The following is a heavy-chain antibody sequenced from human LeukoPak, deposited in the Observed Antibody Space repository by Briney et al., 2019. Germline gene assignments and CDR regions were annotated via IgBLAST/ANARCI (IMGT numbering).Heavy chain of an antibody. Sequence: GESLNISCKGSGYSFTSYWIGWVRQMPGKGLEWVGIIYPGDSDTIYSPSFQGQVTTSADKSISTAYLQWSSLKASDTAMYYCARDPSGNYEYYFDYWGQGTLVTVSS. J-gene: IGHJ4*02. V-gene: IGHV5-51*03. CDR3: ARDPSGNYEYYFDY. D-gene: IGHD1-26*01. CDR2: IYPGDSDT. CDR1: GYSFTSYW.